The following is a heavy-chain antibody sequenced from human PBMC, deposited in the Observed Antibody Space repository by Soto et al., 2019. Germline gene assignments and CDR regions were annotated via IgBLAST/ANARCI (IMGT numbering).Heavy chain of an antibody. V-gene: IGHV4-39*01. J-gene: IGHJ3*02. CDR3: ARHVGSGWYNHRAFDI. Sequence: SETLSLTCTVSGGSISSSSYYWGWIRQPPGKGLEWIGSIYYSGSTYYNPSLKSRVTISVDTSKNQFSLKLSSVTAADTAVYYCARHVGSGWYNHRAFDIWGKGTMVPVSS. CDR1: GGSISSSSYY. CDR2: IYYSGST. D-gene: IGHD6-19*01.